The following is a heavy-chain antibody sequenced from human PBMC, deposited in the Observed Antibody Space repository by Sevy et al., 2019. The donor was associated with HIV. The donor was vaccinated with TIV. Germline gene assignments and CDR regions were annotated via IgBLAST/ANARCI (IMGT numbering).Heavy chain of an antibody. J-gene: IGHJ4*02. V-gene: IGHV3-30-3*01. CDR3: ARGGILVEGDDRTTPFDF. CDR1: GFTFNTYS. D-gene: IGHD2-15*01. Sequence: GGSLRLSCSVSGFTFNTYSFHWVRQAPGMGLEWVSVISSDGVNKYYADSVRGRFTISRDNSKSTLYLQMNNLRAGDTGVSYCARGGILVEGDDRTTPFDFWGQGTLVTVSS. CDR2: ISSDGVNK.